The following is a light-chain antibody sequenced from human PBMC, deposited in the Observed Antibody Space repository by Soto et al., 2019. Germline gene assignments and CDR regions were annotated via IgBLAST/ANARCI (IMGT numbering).Light chain of an antibody. V-gene: IGLV2-14*01. CDR1: SSDVGGYTY. J-gene: IGLJ1*01. CDR3: SSYTSSSTLYV. Sequence: QYALTQPASVSGSPRQSITISCTGASSDVGGYTYVSWYQQHPGKAPKLIIYEVNNRPSGVSHRFSGSKSGNTASLTISGLQADDEADYYCSSYTSSSTLYVFGTGTKLTVL. CDR2: EVN.